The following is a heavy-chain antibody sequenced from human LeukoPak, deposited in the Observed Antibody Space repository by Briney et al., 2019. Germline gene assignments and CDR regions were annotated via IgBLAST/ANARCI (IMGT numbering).Heavy chain of an antibody. V-gene: IGHV1-69*05. Sequence: ASVKVSCKASGGIFSSYALSWVRQAPGQGLEWMGGIIAIFGTANYAQKFQGRVTITTDEATSTAYMKLSSLRPEDTAVYYCASPATASVTGHLYYQMDVWGKGTTVTVSS. D-gene: IGHD1-20*01. CDR3: ASPATASVTGHLYYQMDV. CDR1: GGIFSSYA. J-gene: IGHJ6*03. CDR2: IIAIFGTA.